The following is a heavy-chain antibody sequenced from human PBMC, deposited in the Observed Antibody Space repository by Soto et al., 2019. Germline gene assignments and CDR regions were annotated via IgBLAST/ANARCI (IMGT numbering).Heavy chain of an antibody. CDR2: IYYSGST. J-gene: IGHJ6*02. V-gene: IGHV4-39*01. CDR1: GGSISSSSYY. Sequence: SETLSLTCTVSGGSISSSSYYWGWIRQPPGKGLEWIGSIYYSGSTYYNPSLKSRATISVDTSKNQFSLKLSSVTAADTAVYYCARRSQVTYYYYGMDVWGQGTTVTVSS. D-gene: IGHD4-4*01. CDR3: ARRSQVTYYYYGMDV.